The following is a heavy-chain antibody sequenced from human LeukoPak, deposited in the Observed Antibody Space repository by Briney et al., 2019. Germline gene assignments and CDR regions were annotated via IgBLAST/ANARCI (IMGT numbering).Heavy chain of an antibody. D-gene: IGHD3-22*01. J-gene: IGHJ4*02. CDR2: ISSSSSYI. CDR3: ARLQPGYYYDSSGYYPIDY. Sequence: PGGSLRLSCAASGFTFSSYSMNWVRQAPGKGLEWVSSISSSSSYIYYADSVKGRFTISRDNAKNSLYLQMNSLRAEDTAVYYCARLQPGYYYDSSGYYPIDYWGRGTLVTVSS. V-gene: IGHV3-21*01. CDR1: GFTFSSYS.